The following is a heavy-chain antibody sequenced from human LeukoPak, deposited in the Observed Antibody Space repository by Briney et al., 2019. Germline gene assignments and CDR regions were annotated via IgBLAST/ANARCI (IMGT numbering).Heavy chain of an antibody. CDR3: AGVLMVYAMVGC. CDR1: GGSVSSGSYY. CDR2: IYYSGST. V-gene: IGHV4-61*01. J-gene: IGHJ4*02. Sequence: SETLSLTCTVSGGSVSSGSYYWSWIRQPPGKGLEWIGYIYYSGSTNYNPSLKSRVTISVDTSKNQFSLKLSSVTAADTAVYYCAGVLMVYAMVGCWGQGTLVTVSS. D-gene: IGHD2-8*01.